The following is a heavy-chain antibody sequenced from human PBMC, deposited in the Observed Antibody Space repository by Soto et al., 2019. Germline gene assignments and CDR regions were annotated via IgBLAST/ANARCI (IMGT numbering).Heavy chain of an antibody. Sequence: QVQLRESGPGLVKPSETLSLTCTVSGDSISSYYWGWIRQPPGKGLEWIGYIYYTGNTNYNPFLKSRVTVSLDTSNTQFSLRLTSVTAADTAVYYCARVPASRYGNWFDPWGQGTLVTVSS. J-gene: IGHJ5*02. D-gene: IGHD6-13*01. V-gene: IGHV4-59*01. CDR1: GDSISSYY. CDR2: IYYTGNT. CDR3: ARVPASRYGNWFDP.